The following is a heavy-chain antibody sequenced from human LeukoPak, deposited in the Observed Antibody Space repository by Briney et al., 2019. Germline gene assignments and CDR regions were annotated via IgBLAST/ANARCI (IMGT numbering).Heavy chain of an antibody. Sequence: GASVKVSCKASGYTFTSYDINWVRQATGQGLEWMGWMNPNSGNTGYAQKFQGRVTMTRNTSISTAYMELSSLRSEDTAVYYCARVSTHSSGYYYVNYYYYMDVWGKGTTVTISS. CDR2: MNPNSGNT. J-gene: IGHJ6*03. CDR1: GYTFTSYD. D-gene: IGHD3-22*01. CDR3: ARVSTHSSGYYYVNYYYYMDV. V-gene: IGHV1-8*01.